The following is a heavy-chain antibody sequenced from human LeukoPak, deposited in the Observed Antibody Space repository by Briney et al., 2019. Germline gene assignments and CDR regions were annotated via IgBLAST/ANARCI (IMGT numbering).Heavy chain of an antibody. CDR1: GFTFSSYW. D-gene: IGHD1-26*01. Sequence: GGSLRLSCAASGFTFSSYWMSWVRQAPGKGLEWVANIEQDGSEKYYVDSVKGRFTISRDNGKNSMYLQMNSLRAEDTAVYYCARWAGGHYDYWGQGTLVTVSS. J-gene: IGHJ4*02. CDR2: IEQDGSEK. V-gene: IGHV3-7*01. CDR3: ARWAGGHYDY.